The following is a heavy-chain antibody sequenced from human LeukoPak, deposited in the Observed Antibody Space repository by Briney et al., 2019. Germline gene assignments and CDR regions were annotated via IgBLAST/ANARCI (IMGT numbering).Heavy chain of an antibody. D-gene: IGHD6-13*01. V-gene: IGHV3-23*01. CDR1: GFTFRGHA. CDR2: ISGSVGST. Sequence: GGSLRLSCAASGFTFRGHAMSWIRQAPGKGLEWVSAISGSVGSTYYADSVKGRFTISRDNPKNTLYLQMNSLRAEDTAVYYCAKDESIAAAGTVRDYWGQGTLVTVSS. J-gene: IGHJ4*02. CDR3: AKDESIAAAGTVRDY.